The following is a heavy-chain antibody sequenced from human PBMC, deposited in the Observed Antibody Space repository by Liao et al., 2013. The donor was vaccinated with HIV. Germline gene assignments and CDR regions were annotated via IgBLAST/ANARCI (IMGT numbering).Heavy chain of an antibody. Sequence: QVQLQESGPGLVKPSQTLSLTCTVSGGSISSGSYYWSWIRQPAGKGLEWIGRIYTSGSTNYNPSLKSRVTISVDTSKNQFSLKLSSVTAADTAVYYCARWDSSGYSGGEAFDIWGQGDNGHRLF. CDR3: ARWDSSGYSGGEAFDI. J-gene: IGHJ3*02. V-gene: IGHV4-61*02. D-gene: IGHD3-22*01. CDR2: IYTSGST. CDR1: GGSISSGSYY.